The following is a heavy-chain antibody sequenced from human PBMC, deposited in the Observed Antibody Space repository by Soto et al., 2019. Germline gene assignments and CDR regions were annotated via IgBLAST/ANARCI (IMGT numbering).Heavy chain of an antibody. CDR2: INTSGDSP. Sequence: LRLSCAASGFTFSSYAMHWVRQAPGKGLEWVCGINTSGDSPDYADSVKGRFTISRDNSKNTVHLQMNSLRAEDTAVYYCALRGYYYGRSFDYWGQGTLVTVSS. V-gene: IGHV3-23*01. CDR1: GFTFSSYA. D-gene: IGHD5-18*01. J-gene: IGHJ4*02. CDR3: ALRGYYYGRSFDY.